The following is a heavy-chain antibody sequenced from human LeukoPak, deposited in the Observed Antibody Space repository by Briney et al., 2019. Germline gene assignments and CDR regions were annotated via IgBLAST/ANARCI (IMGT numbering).Heavy chain of an antibody. D-gene: IGHD6-6*01. Sequence: SVKVSCKASGGTFSSYTISWVRQVPGQGLEWMGRIIPILGIANYAQKFQGRVTITADKSTSTAYMELSSPRSEDTAVYYCASHSSSKRYYFDYWGQGTLVTVSS. J-gene: IGHJ4*02. CDR2: IIPILGIA. CDR1: GGTFSSYT. CDR3: ASHSSSKRYYFDY. V-gene: IGHV1-69*02.